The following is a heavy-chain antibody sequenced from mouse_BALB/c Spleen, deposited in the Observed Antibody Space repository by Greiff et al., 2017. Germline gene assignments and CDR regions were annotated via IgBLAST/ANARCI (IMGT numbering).Heavy chain of an antibody. CDR1: GYTFSSYW. V-gene: IGHV1-9*01. J-gene: IGHJ3*01. CDR2: ILPGSGST. D-gene: IGHD2-3*01. Sequence: QVQLQQSGAELMKPGASVKISCKATGYTFSSYWIEWVKQRPGHGLEWIGEILPGSGSTNYNEKFKSKATLTVDKSSSTAYMQLSSLTSEDSAVYYCARYDGYDAGAYWGQGTLVTVSA. CDR3: ARYDGYDAGAY.